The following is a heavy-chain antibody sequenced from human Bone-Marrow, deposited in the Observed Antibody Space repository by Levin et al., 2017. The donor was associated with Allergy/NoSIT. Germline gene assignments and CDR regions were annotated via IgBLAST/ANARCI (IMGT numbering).Heavy chain of an antibody. CDR3: ARDPVRTAGY. CDR1: GFRFSSSW. CDR2: IDPSGTRP. J-gene: IGHJ4*02. V-gene: IGHV3-74*01. Sequence: PGESLKISCTVSGFRFSSSWMHWVRQAPGKGLVWVSHIDPSGTRPNSADSVKGRFTVSRDNAKNTLYLQLNSLRAEDTAVYYCARDPVRTAGYWGQGTLVTVSS.